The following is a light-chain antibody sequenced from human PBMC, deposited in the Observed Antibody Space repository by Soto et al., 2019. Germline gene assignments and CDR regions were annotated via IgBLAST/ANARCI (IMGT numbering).Light chain of an antibody. CDR1: SSNIGAGYD. CDR3: QSYDSSLSGDV. CDR2: GNS. Sequence: QPVLTQPPSVSGAPGQRVTISCTGSSSNIGAGYDVHWYQQLPGTAPKLLIYGNSNRPSGVPDRFSGSKSGTSASLAITGLQDADEAADYCQSYDSSLSGDVFGGGTKLTVL. J-gene: IGLJ2*01. V-gene: IGLV1-40*01.